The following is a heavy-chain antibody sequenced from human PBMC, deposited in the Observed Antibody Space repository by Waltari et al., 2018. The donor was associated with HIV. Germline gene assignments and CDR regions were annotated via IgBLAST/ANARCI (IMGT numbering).Heavy chain of an antibody. CDR2: INTNPGNP. CDR3: ARGPYCSSTSCYLSPNWFDP. V-gene: IGHV7-4-1*01. CDR1: GYTFTSYA. Sequence: QVQLVQSGSELKKPGASVNVSCKASGYTFTSYAMNWVRQAPGQGLEWMGWINTNPGNPTYAHGFTGRFVFSLDTSVSTAYLQICSLKAEDTAVYYCARGPYCSSTSCYLSPNWFDPWGQGTLVTVSS. D-gene: IGHD2-2*01. J-gene: IGHJ5*02.